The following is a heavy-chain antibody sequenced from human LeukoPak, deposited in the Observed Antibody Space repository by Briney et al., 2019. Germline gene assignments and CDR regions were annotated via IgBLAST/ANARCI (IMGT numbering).Heavy chain of an antibody. CDR3: ARDIFGTMVRGPTGAFDI. V-gene: IGHV4-31*01. D-gene: IGHD3-10*01. Sequence: PSQTLSLTCTVSGGSISGGGYYWSWIRQHPGKGLEWIRYIYYSGSTYYNPSLKSLVTISVDTSKNQFSLKLSSATAADTAVYYCARDIFGTMVRGPTGAFDIWGQGTMVTVSS. CDR2: IYYSGST. CDR1: GGSISGGGYY. J-gene: IGHJ3*02.